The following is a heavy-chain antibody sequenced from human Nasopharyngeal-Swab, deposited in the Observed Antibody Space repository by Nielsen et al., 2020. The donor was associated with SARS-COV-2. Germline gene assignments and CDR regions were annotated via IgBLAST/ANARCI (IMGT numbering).Heavy chain of an antibody. CDR3: ATFDYYDSS. CDR1: GGSISSSSYY. CDR2: IYYSGST. J-gene: IGHJ4*02. D-gene: IGHD3-22*01. V-gene: IGHV4-39*01. Sequence: SETLSPTCTVSGGSISSSSYYWGWIRQPPGKGLEWIGSIYYSGSTYYNPSLKSRVTISVDTSKNQFSLKLSSVTAADTAVYYCATFDYYDSSWGQGTLVTVSS.